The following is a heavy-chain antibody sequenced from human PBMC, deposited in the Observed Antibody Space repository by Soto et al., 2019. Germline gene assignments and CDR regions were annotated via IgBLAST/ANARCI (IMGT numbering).Heavy chain of an antibody. J-gene: IGHJ4*02. CDR2: ISYDGSNK. CDR3: ARGVVAATLDLDY. V-gene: IGHV3-30*03. Sequence: GGSLRLSCAASGFTFSSYGMHWVRQAPGKGLEWVAVISYDGSNKYYADSVKGRFTISRDNSKNTLYLQMNSLRAEDTAVYYCARGVVAATLDLDYWGQGTLVTVSS. CDR1: GFTFSSYG. D-gene: IGHD2-15*01.